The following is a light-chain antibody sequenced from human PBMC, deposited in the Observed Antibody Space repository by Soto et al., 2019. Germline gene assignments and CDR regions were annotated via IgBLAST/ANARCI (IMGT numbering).Light chain of an antibody. CDR2: GNS. V-gene: IGLV1-40*01. CDR3: QSYDSSLSGSVV. CDR1: SSNIGAGYD. Sequence: QAVVTQPPSVSGAPGQRVTISCTGSSSNIGAGYDVHWYQQLPGTAPKLLIYGNSNRPSGVPDQFSGSKSGTPASLAITGLQAEDEADYYCQSYDSSLSGSVVFGGGTKVTVL. J-gene: IGLJ2*01.